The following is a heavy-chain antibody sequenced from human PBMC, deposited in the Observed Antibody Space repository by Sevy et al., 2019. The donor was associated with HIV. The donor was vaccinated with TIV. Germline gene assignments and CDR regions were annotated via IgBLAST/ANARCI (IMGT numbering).Heavy chain of an antibody. Sequence: VKVSCKASGYTFMTYGISWVRQAPGQGLEWMGWISTYNGDTNYEQKLQGRVTMTTDTSTSTGYMELSGLRSDDTAVYYCAILELSGSGRDANGMDFWGQGTTVTVSS. CDR2: ISTYNGDT. V-gene: IGHV1-18*04. CDR3: AILELSGSGRDANGMDF. J-gene: IGHJ6*02. CDR1: GYTFMTYG. D-gene: IGHD3-16*02.